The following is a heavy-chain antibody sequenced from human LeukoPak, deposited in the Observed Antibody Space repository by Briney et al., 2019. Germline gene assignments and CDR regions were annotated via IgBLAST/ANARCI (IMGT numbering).Heavy chain of an antibody. J-gene: IGHJ4*02. V-gene: IGHV3-9*01. CDR3: ARALQRAAPFDY. CDR1: GFTFDDYA. Sequence: PGGSLRLSCAASGFTFDDYAMHWVRQAPGKGLEWVSGISWNSGSIGYADSVKGRFTISRDNAKNSLYLQMNSLRAEDTAVYYCARALQRAAPFDYWGQGTLVTVSS. CDR2: ISWNSGSI.